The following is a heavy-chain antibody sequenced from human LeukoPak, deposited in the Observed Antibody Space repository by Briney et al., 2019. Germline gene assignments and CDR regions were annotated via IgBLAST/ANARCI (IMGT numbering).Heavy chain of an antibody. J-gene: IGHJ4*02. V-gene: IGHV3-21*01. CDR2: ISSSSSYV. Sequence: KPGGSLRLSCAASGFTFSSYSMNWVRQAPGKGLEWVSSISSSSSYVYYADSVKGRFTISRDNAKNSLYLQMNSLRAEDTAVYYCARGLWSGSGPGDYWGQGTLVTVSS. CDR1: GFTFSSYS. CDR3: ARGLWSGSGPGDY. D-gene: IGHD1-26*01.